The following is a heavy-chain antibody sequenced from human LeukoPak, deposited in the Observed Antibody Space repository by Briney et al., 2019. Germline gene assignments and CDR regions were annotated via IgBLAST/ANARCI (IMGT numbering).Heavy chain of an antibody. D-gene: IGHD5-24*01. CDR1: GFTFSSYA. J-gene: IGHJ4*02. CDR3: ARVRVEMSTNY. Sequence: GGSLRLSCAASGFTFSSYAMSWVRQAPGKGLVWVSGINSDGSYTTYADSVKGRFTISRDNAKNTLYLQVNSLRAEDTAVYYCARVRVEMSTNYWGQGTLVTVSS. V-gene: IGHV3-74*01. CDR2: INSDGSYT.